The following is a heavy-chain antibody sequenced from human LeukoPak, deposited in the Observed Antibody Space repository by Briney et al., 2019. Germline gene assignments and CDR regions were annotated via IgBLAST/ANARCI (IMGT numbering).Heavy chain of an antibody. D-gene: IGHD6-19*01. J-gene: IGHJ5*02. CDR1: GYTFTNYD. Sequence: PRASVKVSCKASGYTFTNYDINWVRQATGQGLEWLGWMSASSGNTGYAQKFQGRVTMTRNTSMSTAYMELSSLRSEDTAVYYCARGSAVAGTGNWFDPWGQGTLVTVSS. V-gene: IGHV1-8*01. CDR3: ARGSAVAGTGNWFDP. CDR2: MSASSGNT.